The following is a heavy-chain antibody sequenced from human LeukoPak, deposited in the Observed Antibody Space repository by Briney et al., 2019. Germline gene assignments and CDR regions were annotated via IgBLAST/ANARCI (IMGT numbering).Heavy chain of an antibody. J-gene: IGHJ4*02. D-gene: IGHD6-19*01. CDR3: ARVVLGFSSGWLRGVPNYFDY. CDR1: GGSFSGYF. Sequence: SETLSLTCAVYGGSFSGYFWSWIRQPPGKGLEWIGEVNHSGSTNYSPSLKSRVTISGDTSKSQFYLKLTSVTAADTAVYFCARVVLGFSSGWLRGVPNYFDYWGQGTLVTVSS. CDR2: VNHSGST. V-gene: IGHV4-34*01.